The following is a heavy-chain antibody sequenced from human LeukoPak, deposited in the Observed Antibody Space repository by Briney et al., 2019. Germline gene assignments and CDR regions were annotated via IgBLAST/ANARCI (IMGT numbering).Heavy chain of an antibody. V-gene: IGHV3-48*01. D-gene: IGHD3-3*01. CDR2: ISSSSSTI. CDR1: GSTFSSYS. J-gene: IGHJ3*02. Sequence: PGGSLRLSCAASGSTFSSYSMNWVRQAPGKGLEWVSYISSSSSTIYYADSVKGRFTISRDNAKNSLYLQMNSLRAEDTAVYYCANSAIFGVVILGAFDIWGQGTMVTVSS. CDR3: ANSAIFGVVILGAFDI.